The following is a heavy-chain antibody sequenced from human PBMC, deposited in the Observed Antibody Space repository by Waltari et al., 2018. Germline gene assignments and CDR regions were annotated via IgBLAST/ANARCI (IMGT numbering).Heavy chain of an antibody. V-gene: IGHV4-39*07. CDR1: RSSIRNNNYY. CDR2: FYKSGTT. J-gene: IGHJ4*02. Sequence: QLQLQESGPGLVKPSETLSLTCTVSRSSIRNNNYYWCWVRQPPGKGLVGIGSFYKSGTTYYYPSLKIRVTISVDTSNNQFSLKLNSVTAADTAVYYCVRGYPDIVATISDYWGQGTLVIVSS. D-gene: IGHD5-12*01. CDR3: VRGYPDIVATISDY.